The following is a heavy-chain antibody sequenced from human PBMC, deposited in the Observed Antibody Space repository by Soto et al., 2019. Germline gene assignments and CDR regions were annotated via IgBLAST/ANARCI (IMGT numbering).Heavy chain of an antibody. J-gene: IGHJ5*02. Sequence: SETLSLTCTVAGGSISSYSWSWIRQPPGKGLEWIGYIYHSGSTYYNPSLKSRVTISVDRSKNQFSLKLSSVTAADTAVYYCARVPSPWGQGTLVTVSS. CDR2: IYHSGST. V-gene: IGHV4-30-2*01. CDR1: GGSISSYS. CDR3: ARVPSP.